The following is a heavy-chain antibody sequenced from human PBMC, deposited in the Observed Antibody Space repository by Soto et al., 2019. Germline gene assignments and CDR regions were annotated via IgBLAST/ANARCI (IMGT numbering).Heavy chain of an antibody. CDR3: TRQDVDTALINFDS. J-gene: IGHJ4*02. CDR2: IRSKAYNYAT. CDR1: GFTFSGSA. D-gene: IGHD5-18*01. V-gene: IGHV3-73*01. Sequence: GGSLRLSCAASGFTFSGSAMHWVRQASGKGLGWVGRIRSKAYNYATAYVASVKGRFTISRDDSKNTAYLQMNSLKAEDTAVYYCTRQDVDTALINFDSWGQGTLVTVSS.